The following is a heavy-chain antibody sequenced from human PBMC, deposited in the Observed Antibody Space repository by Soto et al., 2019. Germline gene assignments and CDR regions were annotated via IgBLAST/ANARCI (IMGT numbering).Heavy chain of an antibody. D-gene: IGHD1-26*01. CDR3: VNRGSGIVDWYFDL. J-gene: IGHJ2*01. CDR2: IYWDDDK. V-gene: IGHV2-5*02. Sequence: QITLNESGPTLVKPTQTLTLTCTFSGFSLGTYGVGVGWIRQPPGKALEWLALIYWDDDKRYSPSLKSRLIITNDTYNSQVLLTLTNMVTVDKATYYCVNRGSGIVDWYFDLWGRGTPVIV. CDR1: GFSLGTYGVG.